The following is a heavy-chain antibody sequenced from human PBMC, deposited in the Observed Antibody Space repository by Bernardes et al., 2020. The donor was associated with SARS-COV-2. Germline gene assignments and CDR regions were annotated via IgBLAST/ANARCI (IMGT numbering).Heavy chain of an antibody. V-gene: IGHV3-64D*06. CDR3: VTRNCSRTACYEDY. CDR1: GYSLSSFP. J-gene: IGHJ4*02. Sequence: GGSLRLSCSGSGYSLSSFPMHWVRQAPGKGLDYISAINSNGASTYYADSVKGRFTISRDNSKNTLYLQMSRLRAEDTAVYYCVTRNCSRTACYEDYWGQGTLGTGSS. CDR2: INSNGAST. D-gene: IGHD2-2*01.